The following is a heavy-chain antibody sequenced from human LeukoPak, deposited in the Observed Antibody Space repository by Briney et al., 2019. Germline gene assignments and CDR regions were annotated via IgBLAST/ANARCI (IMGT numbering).Heavy chain of an antibody. CDR2: ISRDRTYI. V-gene: IGHV3-21*01. CDR3: ARGEVGGTSYFDY. J-gene: IGHJ4*02. CDR1: GFTFSTYT. Sequence: GGSLRLSCGASGFTFSTYTMNWVRQAPGQGLEWVSTISRDRTYIYYAESVKGRFTISRDDTKNSLYLQMNSLRTEGTAVYYWARGEVGGTSYFDYWGQGTLVTVSS. D-gene: IGHD1-7*01.